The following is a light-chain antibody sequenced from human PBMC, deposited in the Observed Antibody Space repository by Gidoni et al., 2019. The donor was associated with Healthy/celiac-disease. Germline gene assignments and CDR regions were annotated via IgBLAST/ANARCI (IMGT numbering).Light chain of an antibody. CDR2: GAS. V-gene: IGKV3-20*01. CDR1: PSVSSSY. Sequence: EIALTQSPGTLSLSPGERVTLSCRASPSVSSSYLAWYQQKPGQAPRLLIYGASSRATGIPDRFSGSGSGTDFTLTISRLEPEDFAVYYCQQYGSSPLTFGGGTKVEIK. CDR3: QQYGSSPLT. J-gene: IGKJ4*01.